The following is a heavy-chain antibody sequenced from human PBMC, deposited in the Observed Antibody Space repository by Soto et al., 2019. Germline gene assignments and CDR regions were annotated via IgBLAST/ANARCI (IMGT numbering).Heavy chain of an antibody. Sequence: EVQLVESGGGLVQPGGSLRLSCAASGFTFSSYAMHWVRQAPGKGLEYVSVISSNGGSTYYANSVKGRLTISRDNSKTPLYRQMGSPTAEDMAVYYCARTSGYAFAYWGQGTLVTVSS. D-gene: IGHD5-12*01. V-gene: IGHV3-64*01. J-gene: IGHJ4*02. CDR1: GFTFSSYA. CDR3: ARTSGYAFAY. CDR2: ISSNGGST.